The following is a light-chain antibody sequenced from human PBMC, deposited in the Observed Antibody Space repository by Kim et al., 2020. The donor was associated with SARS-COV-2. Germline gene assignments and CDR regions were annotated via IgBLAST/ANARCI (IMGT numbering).Light chain of an antibody. CDR3: QSYDSSNPWV. CDR1: SRSIASNY. Sequence: KTVTMSCTHRSRSIASNYVQWYQQRPGSAPTTVIYEDNQRPSGVPDRFSGSIDSSSNSASLTISGLKTEDEADYYCQSYDSSNPWVFGGGTQLTVL. CDR2: EDN. V-gene: IGLV6-57*03. J-gene: IGLJ3*02.